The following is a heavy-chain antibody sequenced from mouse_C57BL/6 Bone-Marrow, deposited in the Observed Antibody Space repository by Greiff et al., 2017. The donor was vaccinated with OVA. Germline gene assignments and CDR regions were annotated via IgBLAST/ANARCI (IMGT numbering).Heavy chain of an antibody. CDR1: GYTFTSHW. D-gene: IGHD2-4*01. CDR2: IFPGSGST. Sequence: QVHVKQSGPELVRPGASVKISCKAPGYTFTSHWMQWVRQRPGQGLEWIGEIFPGSGSTYYNEKFKGKATLTVDTSSSTAYMQLSSLTSEDSAVYFCARDDYDVRSLDYWGQGTTLTVSS. CDR3: ARDDYDVRSLDY. V-gene: IGHV1-56*01. J-gene: IGHJ2*01.